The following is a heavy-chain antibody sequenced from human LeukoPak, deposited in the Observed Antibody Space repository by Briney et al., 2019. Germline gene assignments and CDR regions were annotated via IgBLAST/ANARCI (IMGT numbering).Heavy chain of an antibody. V-gene: IGHV3-21*01. CDR1: NFTFSDYP. CDR3: ARGEAAAGDASEFAY. CDR2: ITSSSYSI. Sequence: GGSLRLSCEASNFTFSDYPMNWVRQAPGKGLEWVSSITSSSYSIYYADSVKGRFTISRDNAKNSLYLQMNSLRAEDTAVYYCARGEAAAGDASEFAYWGQGILVTVSS. D-gene: IGHD6-13*01. J-gene: IGHJ4*02.